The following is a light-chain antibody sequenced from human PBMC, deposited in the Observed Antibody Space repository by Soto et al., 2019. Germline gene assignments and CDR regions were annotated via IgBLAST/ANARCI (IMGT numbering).Light chain of an antibody. V-gene: IGLV2-18*02. CDR3: SSYTSTNTLMV. CDR1: SSDVGSYDR. Sequence: QSALTQPPSVSGSPGQSVTISCTGTSSDVGSYDRVSWYQQPPGTAPKLIIYDVSNRPSGVPDRFSGSKSGHTASLTISGLQAEDEADYSCSSYTSTNTLMVFGGGTKVTVL. CDR2: DVS. J-gene: IGLJ2*01.